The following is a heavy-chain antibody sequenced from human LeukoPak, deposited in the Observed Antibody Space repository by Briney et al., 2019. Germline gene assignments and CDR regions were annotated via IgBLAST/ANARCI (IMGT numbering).Heavy chain of an antibody. D-gene: IGHD3-22*01. V-gene: IGHV1-2*04. CDR3: ARDFPRYYYDSSGYYNDY. Sequence: ASVKVSCKASGYTFTGYYMYWVRQAPGQGLEWMGWINPNSGGTNYAQKFQGWVTMTRDTSISTAYMELSRLRSDDTAVYYCARDFPRYYYDSSGYYNDYWGQGTLVTVSS. CDR2: INPNSGGT. J-gene: IGHJ4*02. CDR1: GYTFTGYY.